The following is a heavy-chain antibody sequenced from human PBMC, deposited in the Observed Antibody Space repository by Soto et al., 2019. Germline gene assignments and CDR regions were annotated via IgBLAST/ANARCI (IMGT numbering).Heavy chain of an antibody. Sequence: PSETLSLTCTVSGGSISDDSYWSWIRQPPGKGLEWIGYIYHTGNTYYNPSLRSRVSISVDKSKSQFSLKLISVTAADTAVYFCARDEYQLLSSVSWFNSWGQGTLVTVSS. J-gene: IGHJ5*01. CDR3: ARDEYQLLSSVSWFNS. V-gene: IGHV4-30-4*01. CDR2: IYHTGNT. CDR1: GGSISDDSY. D-gene: IGHD2-2*01.